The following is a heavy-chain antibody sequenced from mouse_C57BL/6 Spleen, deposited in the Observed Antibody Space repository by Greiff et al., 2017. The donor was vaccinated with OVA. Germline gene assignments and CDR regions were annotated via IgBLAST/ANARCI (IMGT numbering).Heavy chain of an antibody. V-gene: IGHV1-31*01. Sequence: EVKLVESGPELVKPGASVKISCKASGYSFTGYYMHWVKQSHGNILDWIGYIYPYNGVSSYNQKFKGKATLTVDKSSSTAYMELRSLTSEDSAVYYCAREELTGTFGYFDVWGTGTTVTVSS. CDR2: IYPYNGVS. CDR1: GYSFTGYY. J-gene: IGHJ1*03. CDR3: AREELTGTFGYFDV. D-gene: IGHD4-1*01.